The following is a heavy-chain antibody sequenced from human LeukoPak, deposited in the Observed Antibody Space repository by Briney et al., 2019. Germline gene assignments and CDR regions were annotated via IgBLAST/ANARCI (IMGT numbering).Heavy chain of an antibody. V-gene: IGHV4-59*08. D-gene: IGHD2-15*01. CDR2: IYYSGST. Sequence: SETLSLTCTVSGGSISSYYWSWIRQPPGKGLEWIGYIYYSGSTNYNPSPKSRVTISVDTSKNQFSLKLSPVTAADTAVYYCARSRWYRDAFDIWGQGTMVTVSS. CDR1: GGSISSYY. J-gene: IGHJ3*02. CDR3: ARSRWYRDAFDI.